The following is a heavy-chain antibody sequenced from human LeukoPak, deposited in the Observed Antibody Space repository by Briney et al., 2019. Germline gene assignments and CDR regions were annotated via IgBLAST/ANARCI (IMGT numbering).Heavy chain of an antibody. Sequence: GGSLRLSCAASGFTFDDYAMHWVRQAPGKGLEWVSGISWNSGSIGYADSVKGRFTISRDNAKNSLYLQMNGLRAEDTALYYCATEITNDAFDIWGQGTMVTVSS. CDR2: ISWNSGSI. CDR3: ATEITNDAFDI. V-gene: IGHV3-9*01. D-gene: IGHD3-10*01. CDR1: GFTFDDYA. J-gene: IGHJ3*02.